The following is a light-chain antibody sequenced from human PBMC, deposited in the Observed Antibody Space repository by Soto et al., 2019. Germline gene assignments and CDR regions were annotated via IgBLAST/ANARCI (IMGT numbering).Light chain of an antibody. J-gene: IGKJ5*01. CDR1: RSVSSY. V-gene: IGKV3-11*01. CDR3: QQRSNWPIT. Sequence: EIVLTQSPATLSLSPGESATLSCRATRSVSSYLAWYQQKPGQAPRLPIYDASSRPTDIPARFSDSGSGTDFTLTISSLEPEDFALYYCQQRSNWPITFGQGTRLEIK. CDR2: DAS.